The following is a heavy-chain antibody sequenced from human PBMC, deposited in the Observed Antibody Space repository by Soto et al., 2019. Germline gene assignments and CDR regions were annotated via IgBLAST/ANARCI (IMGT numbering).Heavy chain of an antibody. CDR1: GFTFDDYG. Sequence: GGSLRLSCAASGFTFDDYGMSWVRQAPGKGLEWVSGINWNGGSTGYADSVKGRFTISRDNAKNSLYLQMNSLRAEDTALYYCARDQSSGWYGGNWFDPWGQGTLVTVSS. V-gene: IGHV3-20*04. CDR2: INWNGGST. J-gene: IGHJ5*02. D-gene: IGHD6-19*01. CDR3: ARDQSSGWYGGNWFDP.